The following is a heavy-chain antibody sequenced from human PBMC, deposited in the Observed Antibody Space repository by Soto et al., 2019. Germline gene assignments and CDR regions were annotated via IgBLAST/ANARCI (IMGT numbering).Heavy chain of an antibody. CDR3: ARLRRDWGDAFDL. D-gene: IGHD3-16*01. J-gene: IGHJ3*01. CDR1: GGSFGSSA. V-gene: IGHV1-69*01. CDR2: IIPVFDKA. Sequence: QVQLVQSGADVKKPGSSVKVSCKTSGGSFGSSAISWVRQAPAQGLEWMGEIIPVFDKANYAQNFQGRRTITADELTVTVFMEVSSLRSEDTAVYFCARLRRDWGDAFDLWGLGTFVTVSS.